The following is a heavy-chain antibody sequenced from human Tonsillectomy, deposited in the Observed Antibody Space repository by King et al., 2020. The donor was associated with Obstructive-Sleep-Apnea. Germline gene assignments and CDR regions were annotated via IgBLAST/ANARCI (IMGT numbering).Heavy chain of an antibody. CDR2: ITWDVGIT. D-gene: IGHD3/OR15-3a*01. Sequence: VQLLESGGVVVRPGGSLRLSCAASGFTFEDYTMHWVRQAPGGGLDWVSLITWDVGITYYSDSVKGRCTISRDNSKNSLDLQMNSLRTEDTALYHCATSAGGTGLGYYGMDVWGQGTTVTVSS. J-gene: IGHJ6*02. CDR3: ATSAGGTGLGYYGMDV. CDR1: GFTFEDYT. V-gene: IGHV3-43*01.